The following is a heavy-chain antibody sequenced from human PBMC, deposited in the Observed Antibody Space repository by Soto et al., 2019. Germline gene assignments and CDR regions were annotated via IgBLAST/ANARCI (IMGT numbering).Heavy chain of an antibody. CDR2: IIPIFGTA. D-gene: IGHD3-10*01. CDR3: AREDYYGSGSARYYYGMDV. V-gene: IGHV1-69*13. CDR1: GGTFSSYA. Sequence: SVKVSCKASGGTFSSYAISWVRQAPGQGLEWMGGIIPIFGTANYAQKFQGRVTITADESTSTAYVELSSLRSEDTAVYYCAREDYYGSGSARYYYGMDVWGQGTTVTVSS. J-gene: IGHJ6*02.